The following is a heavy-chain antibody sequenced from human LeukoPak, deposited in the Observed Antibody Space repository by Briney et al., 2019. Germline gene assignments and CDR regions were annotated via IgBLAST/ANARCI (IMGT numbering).Heavy chain of an antibody. D-gene: IGHD2/OR15-2a*01. Sequence: ASVKVSCKASGYTFTSYGISWVRQAPGQGLEWTGWISAYNGNTNYAQKLQGRVTMTTDTSTSTAYMELRSLRSDDTAVYYCARNIGYYYYYYMDVWGKGTTVTISS. CDR1: GYTFTSYG. CDR2: ISAYNGNT. J-gene: IGHJ6*03. V-gene: IGHV1-18*01. CDR3: ARNIGYYYYYYMDV.